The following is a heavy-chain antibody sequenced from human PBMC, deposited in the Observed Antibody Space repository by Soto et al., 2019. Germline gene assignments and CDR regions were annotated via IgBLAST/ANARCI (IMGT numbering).Heavy chain of an antibody. CDR1: GDSVSGNSAA. D-gene: IGHD3-16*01. V-gene: IGHV6-1*01. CDR2: TYYRSRWYN. CDR3: ARELPYYVSSDRYLDY. J-gene: IGHJ4*02. Sequence: SHTLSLTCAISGDSVSGNSAAWNWIRQSPSRGLEWLGRTYYRSRWYNDYAVSVKSRITVTPDTSKNKFSLHLNSVTPEDTAVYYCARELPYYVSSDRYLDYWGQGALVTVSA.